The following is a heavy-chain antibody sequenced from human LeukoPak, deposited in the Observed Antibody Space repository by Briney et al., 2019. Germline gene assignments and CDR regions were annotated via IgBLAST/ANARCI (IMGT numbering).Heavy chain of an antibody. V-gene: IGHV3-30*18. D-gene: IGHD3-22*01. Sequence: PGGSLRLSCAASGFPFSKYGMYWVRQAPGKGLEWVAVISYDGSNKYYADSVKGRFTISRDNSKNTLYLQMNSLRAEDTAVYYCAKDNWPYYYDSSGYYYLESSFDYWGQGTLVTVSS. CDR3: AKDNWPYYYDSSGYYYLESSFDY. CDR2: ISYDGSNK. J-gene: IGHJ4*02. CDR1: GFPFSKYG.